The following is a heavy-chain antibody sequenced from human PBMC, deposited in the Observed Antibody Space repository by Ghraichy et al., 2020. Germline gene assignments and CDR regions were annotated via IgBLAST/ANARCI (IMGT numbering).Heavy chain of an antibody. V-gene: IGHV3-9*01. J-gene: IGHJ4*02. Sequence: GGSLRLSCAASGFTFDDYAMHWVRQAPGKGLEWVSGISWNSGSIGYADSVKGRFTISRDNAKNSLYLQMNSLRAEDTALYYCAKGGAGRYFDWLSYYYFDYWGQGTLVTVSS. CDR3: AKGGAGRYFDWLSYYYFDY. CDR2: ISWNSGSI. CDR1: GFTFDDYA. D-gene: IGHD3-9*01.